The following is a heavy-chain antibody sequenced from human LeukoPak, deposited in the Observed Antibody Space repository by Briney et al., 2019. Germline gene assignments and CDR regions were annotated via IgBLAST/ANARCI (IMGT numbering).Heavy chain of an antibody. CDR1: GYTFTNYD. J-gene: IGHJ4*02. Sequence: ASVKVSCKASGYTFTNYDINWVRQATGQGLEWMGWVNPNSGNTGYAQEFQGRVTISRNSSISTTYMELRSLRSEDTAVYYCARDPGTNCGVDYWGQGTLVTVSS. CDR3: ARDPGTNCGVDY. V-gene: IGHV1-8*01. CDR2: VNPNSGNT. D-gene: IGHD7-27*01.